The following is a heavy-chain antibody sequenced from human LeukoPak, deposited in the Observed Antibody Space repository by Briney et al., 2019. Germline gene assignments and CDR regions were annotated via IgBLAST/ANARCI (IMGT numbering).Heavy chain of an antibody. CDR1: GYTFTAYY. J-gene: IGHJ3*02. CDR3: WYYYDSSNAVVNAFDI. D-gene: IGHD3-22*01. CDR2: INPNSGGT. V-gene: IGHV1-2*02. Sequence: ASVKVSCKASGYTFTAYYMHWVRQAPGQGLEWMGWINPNSGGTNYAQKFQGRVTMTRDTSISTAYMELSRLRSDDTAVYYCWYYYDSSNAVVNAFDIWGQGTMVTVSS.